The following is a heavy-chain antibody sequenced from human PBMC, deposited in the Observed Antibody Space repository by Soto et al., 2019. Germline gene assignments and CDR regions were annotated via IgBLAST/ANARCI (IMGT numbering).Heavy chain of an antibody. CDR3: AREIGDIVVVVAATSPGWFDP. V-gene: IGHV4-34*01. J-gene: IGHJ5*02. Sequence: QVQLQQWGAGLLKPSETLSLTCAVYGGSFSGYYWSWIRQPPGKGLEWIGEINHSGSTNYNPSLKSRVTIAVDTSKNQFSLKLSSVTAADTAVYYCAREIGDIVVVVAATSPGWFDPWGQGTLVTVSS. CDR1: GGSFSGYY. D-gene: IGHD2-15*01. CDR2: INHSGST.